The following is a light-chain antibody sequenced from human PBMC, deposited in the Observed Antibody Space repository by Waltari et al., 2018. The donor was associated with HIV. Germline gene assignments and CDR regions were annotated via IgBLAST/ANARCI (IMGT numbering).Light chain of an antibody. J-gene: IGKJ1*01. CDR3: QLRSNWPPTLT. Sequence: EIVLTQSPATLSLSPGERATLSCRASQSVSTYLAWYQQKPGQAPRLLIYDASNRATGIPARFSGSGSGTDFTLTISSLEPEDFAVYYCQLRSNWPPTLTFGQRTKVEIK. CDR2: DAS. CDR1: QSVSTY. V-gene: IGKV3-11*01.